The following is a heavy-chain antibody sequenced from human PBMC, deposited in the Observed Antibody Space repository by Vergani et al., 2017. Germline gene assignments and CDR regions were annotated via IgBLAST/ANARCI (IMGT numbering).Heavy chain of an antibody. CDR3: ARDQTAMVTSSLRDYYYYGMDV. J-gene: IGHJ6*02. CDR2: IYHSGST. Sequence: QVQLQESGPGLVKPSGTLSLTCAVSGGSISSSNWWSWVRQPPGKGLVWIGEIYHSGSTNYNPSLKSRVTISVDKSKNQFSLKLSSVTAADTAVYYWARDQTAMVTSSLRDYYYYGMDVWGQGTTVTVSS. V-gene: IGHV4-4*02. CDR1: GGSISSSNW. D-gene: IGHD5-18*01.